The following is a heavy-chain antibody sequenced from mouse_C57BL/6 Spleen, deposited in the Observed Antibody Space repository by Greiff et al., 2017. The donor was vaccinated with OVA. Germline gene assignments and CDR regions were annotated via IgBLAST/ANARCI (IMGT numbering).Heavy chain of an antibody. CDR1: GYTFTSYW. CDR2: IDPSDSET. Sequence: QVQLKQPGAELVRPGSSVKLSCKASGYTFTSYWMHWVKQRPIQGLEWIGNIDPSDSETHYNQKFKDKATLTVDKSSSTAYMQLSSLTSEDSAVYYCARDDSLYYFDYWGQGTTLTVSS. D-gene: IGHD2-4*01. J-gene: IGHJ2*01. V-gene: IGHV1-52*01. CDR3: ARDDSLYYFDY.